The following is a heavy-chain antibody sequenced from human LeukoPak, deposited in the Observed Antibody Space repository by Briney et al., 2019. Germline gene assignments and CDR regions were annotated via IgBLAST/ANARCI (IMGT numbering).Heavy chain of an antibody. Sequence: ASVKVSCKASGYIFTAYYLHRVRQAPGQGPEWMGWIKANSGDTNYAQKFQGRVTMTRDTSISTVYMELSRLTSDDTAVYYCTRVGDGYPYWGQGTLVTVSS. CDR1: GYIFTAYY. CDR3: TRVGDGYPY. D-gene: IGHD5-24*01. J-gene: IGHJ4*02. V-gene: IGHV1-2*02. CDR2: IKANSGDT.